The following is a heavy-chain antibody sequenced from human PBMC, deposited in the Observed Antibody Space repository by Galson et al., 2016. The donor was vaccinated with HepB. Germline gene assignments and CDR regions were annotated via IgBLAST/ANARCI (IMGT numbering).Heavy chain of an antibody. CDR1: GFTFSNYW. Sequence: SLRLSCAASGFTFSNYWMSWVRQAPGKGLEWVANIKQAGNEKYYVDSVKGRFTNSRDNAKNSMYLQMNSLRAEDTAVYYCARKGGIYSPWGYWGQGTLVTVSS. J-gene: IGHJ4*02. D-gene: IGHD3-10*01. CDR3: ARKGGIYSPWGY. V-gene: IGHV3-7*03. CDR2: IKQAGNEK.